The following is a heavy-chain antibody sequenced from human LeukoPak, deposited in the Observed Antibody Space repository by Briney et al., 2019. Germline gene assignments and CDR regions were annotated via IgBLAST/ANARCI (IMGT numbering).Heavy chain of an antibody. CDR3: ARETSVTQNDAFDI. V-gene: IGHV1-18*01. D-gene: IGHD4-17*01. CDR2: ISTYNGKT. CDR1: GYTFTSYG. Sequence: ASVKVSCKASGYTFTSYGISWVRQAPGQGLEWMGCISTYNGKTNYAQKLQGRVTMTTDTSASTAYMELRSLRSEDTAVYYCARETSVTQNDAFDIWGQGTMVTVSS. J-gene: IGHJ3*02.